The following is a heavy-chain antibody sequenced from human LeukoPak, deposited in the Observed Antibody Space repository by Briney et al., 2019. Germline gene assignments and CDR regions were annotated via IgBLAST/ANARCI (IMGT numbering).Heavy chain of an antibody. CDR2: IIPIFRTT. CDR3: ARADTMTTVTIYFDY. V-gene: IGHV1-69*05. Sequence: SVKVSCKASGGTFTTHAITWLRQAPGQGLEWMGGIIPIFRTTNYAQKFQGRVTITTDESTSTAYMELSSLRSEDTAVYYCARADTMTTVTIYFDYWGQGTLVTVSS. CDR1: GGTFTTHA. D-gene: IGHD4-17*01. J-gene: IGHJ4*02.